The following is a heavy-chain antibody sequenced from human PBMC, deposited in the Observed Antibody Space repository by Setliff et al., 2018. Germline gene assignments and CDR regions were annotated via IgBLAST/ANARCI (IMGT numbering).Heavy chain of an antibody. CDR3: ARRGYDVTAFDY. CDR2: IKQDGSEK. Sequence: GSLRLSCAASGFTFSSDWMSWVRQAPGKGLEWVANIKQDGSEKYYVDSVKGRFTISRDNAKNSLYLQMNSLRAEDTAVYYCARRGYDVTAFDYWGQGTLVTVSS. D-gene: IGHD5-12*01. V-gene: IGHV3-7*01. CDR1: GFTFSSDW. J-gene: IGHJ4*02.